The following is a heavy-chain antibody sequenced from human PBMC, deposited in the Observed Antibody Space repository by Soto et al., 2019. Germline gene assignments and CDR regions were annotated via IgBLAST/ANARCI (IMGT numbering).Heavy chain of an antibody. V-gene: IGHV3-7*01. CDR3: ARDPPITIFGVVTPRLDY. Sequence: PGGSLRLSCAASGFTFSSYWMSWVRQAPGKGLEWVANIKQDGSEKYYVDSVKGRFTISRDNAKNSLYLQMNSLRAEDTAVYYCARDPPITIFGVVTPRLDYWGQGTLGTVSS. J-gene: IGHJ4*02. CDR2: IKQDGSEK. D-gene: IGHD3-3*01. CDR1: GFTFSSYW.